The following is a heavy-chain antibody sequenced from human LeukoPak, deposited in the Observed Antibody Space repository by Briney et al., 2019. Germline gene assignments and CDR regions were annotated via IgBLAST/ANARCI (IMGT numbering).Heavy chain of an antibody. Sequence: PSQTLSLTCSVSGGSVNSGGYSWSWIRQPPGKGLEWIGEINHSGSTNYNPSLKSRVTISVDTSKNQFSLKLSSVTAADTAVYYCARAGSGYFSYYYGMDVWGQGTTVTVSS. CDR2: INHSGST. CDR3: ARAGSGYFSYYYGMDV. CDR1: GGSVNSGGYS. J-gene: IGHJ6*02. V-gene: IGHV4-30-2*01. D-gene: IGHD3-22*01.